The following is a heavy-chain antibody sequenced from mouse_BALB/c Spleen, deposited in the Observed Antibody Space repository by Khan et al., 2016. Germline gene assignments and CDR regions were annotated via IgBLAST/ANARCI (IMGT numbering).Heavy chain of an antibody. CDR3: ARANYYAMDY. V-gene: IGHV4-2*02. Sequence: EVKLLESGGGLVQPGGSLNLSCAASGFDFNRYWMSWARQAPGKGQEWIGEINPGSSTINYTPSLKDKFIISRDNAKNTLYLQMSKVRSEDTALYYCARANYYAMDYWGQGTSVTVSS. D-gene: IGHD4-1*01. J-gene: IGHJ4*01. CDR1: GFDFNRYW. CDR2: INPGSSTI.